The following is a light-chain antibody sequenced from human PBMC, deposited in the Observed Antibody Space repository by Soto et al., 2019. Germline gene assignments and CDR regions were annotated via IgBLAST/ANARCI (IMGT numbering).Light chain of an antibody. CDR2: EGS. J-gene: IGLJ1*01. CDR3: CSYAGGSTYV. CDR1: SSDVGSYNL. V-gene: IGLV2-23*01. Sequence: QSVLTQPASVSGSPGQSSTISCTGTSSDVGSYNLVSWYQHHPGKAPKLMIYEGSKRPSGVSTRFSGSKSGNTASLTISGLQAEDEADYYCCSYAGGSTYVFGSGTKVTVL.